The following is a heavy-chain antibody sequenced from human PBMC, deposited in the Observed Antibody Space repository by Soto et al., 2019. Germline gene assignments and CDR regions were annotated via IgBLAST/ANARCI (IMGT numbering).Heavy chain of an antibody. D-gene: IGHD2-2*01. J-gene: IGHJ4*02. CDR1: GYTFTGYA. Sequence: GASVKVYCKGSGYTFTGYAIHWVRQDHGQRLEWMGWINGGNGDTKYSQKFQGRVTITRDTSASTAYMELTSLGSEDTAVYHCARGYCSSTSCQSYFDFWGQGTPVTVSS. CDR2: INGGNGDT. CDR3: ARGYCSSTSCQSYFDF. V-gene: IGHV1-3*01.